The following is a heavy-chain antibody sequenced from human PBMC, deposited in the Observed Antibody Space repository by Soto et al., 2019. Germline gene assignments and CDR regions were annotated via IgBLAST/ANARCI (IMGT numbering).Heavy chain of an antibody. CDR3: ARDRGSYALDY. D-gene: IGHD1-26*01. V-gene: IGHV1-18*01. CDR1: GYTFTSYG. Sequence: QVQLVQSGAEVKKPGASVKVSCKASGYTFTSYGITWVRXAPGQGLEWMGWISAYNGNTNYAQKLQGRVTMTTDTXXSTAXXXXXXXXXXXXAVYYCARDRGSYALDYWGQGTLVTVSS. CDR2: ISAYNGNT. J-gene: IGHJ4*02.